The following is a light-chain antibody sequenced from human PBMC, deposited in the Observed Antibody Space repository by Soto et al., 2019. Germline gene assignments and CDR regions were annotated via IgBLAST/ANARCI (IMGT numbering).Light chain of an antibody. CDR3: MQALQTPIT. CDR2: LGS. V-gene: IGKV2-28*01. CDR1: QSLLHSNGYNS. J-gene: IGKJ5*01. Sequence: DIVMTQSPLSLPVTPGEPASISCRSSQSLLHSNGYNSLDWYLQKPGQSPQLLIYLGSNRASGVPDRCSGSGSGTDFTLKISRVEAEDVGVYYCMQALQTPITFGQGTRLEIK.